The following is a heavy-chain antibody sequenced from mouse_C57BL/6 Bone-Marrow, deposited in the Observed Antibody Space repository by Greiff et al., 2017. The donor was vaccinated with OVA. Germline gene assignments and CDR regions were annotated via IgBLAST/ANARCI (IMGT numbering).Heavy chain of an antibody. Sequence: QVQLQQSGAELVKPGASVKLSCTASGYTFTEYSIPWVKQRSGQGLEWIGWFYPGSGSIKYTEKFKDKATLTADKSSSTVYMEISRLTSEDAAVYFCARHEWDYYGYYFDDWGQGTTRTVSS. D-gene: IGHD1-1*01. V-gene: IGHV1-62-2*01. CDR3: ARHEWDYYGYYFDD. J-gene: IGHJ2*01. CDR1: GYTFTEYS. CDR2: FYPGSGSI.